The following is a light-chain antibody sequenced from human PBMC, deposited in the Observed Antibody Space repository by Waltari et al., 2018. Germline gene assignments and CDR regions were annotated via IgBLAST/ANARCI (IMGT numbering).Light chain of an antibody. CDR1: RSNIGSNY. Sequence: QSVLTQPPSASGTPGQRVTISCSGSRSNIGSNYIFGYQQLPGTAPKLLIYRSDQRPSGVPDRFSGSKSGTSASLAISGLRSEDEADYYCAAWDDRLRGRVFGGGTKLTVL. J-gene: IGLJ3*02. CDR3: AAWDDRLRGRV. CDR2: RSD. V-gene: IGLV1-47*01.